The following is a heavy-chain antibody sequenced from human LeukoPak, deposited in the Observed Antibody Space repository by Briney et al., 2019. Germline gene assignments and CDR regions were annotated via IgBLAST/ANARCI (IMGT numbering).Heavy chain of an antibody. Sequence: GGSLRLSCAASGFTFSSYGMHWVRQAPGKGLEWVAFIRYDGTNKYYADSVKGRFTISRDNSKNTLYLQMNSLRAEDTAVYYCAKEKKYYYDGSGYPGYDYWGQGTLVTVSS. J-gene: IGHJ4*02. D-gene: IGHD3-22*01. CDR3: AKEKKYYYDGSGYPGYDY. CDR2: IRYDGTNK. V-gene: IGHV3-30*02. CDR1: GFTFSSYG.